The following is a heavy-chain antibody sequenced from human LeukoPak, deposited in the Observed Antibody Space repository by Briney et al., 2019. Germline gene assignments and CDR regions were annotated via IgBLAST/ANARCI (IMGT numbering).Heavy chain of an antibody. CDR3: ARLPLVRGVINAFDI. D-gene: IGHD3-10*01. CDR2: IYYSGST. CDR1: GGSISSSNYF. V-gene: IGHV4-39*01. J-gene: IGHJ3*02. Sequence: SETLSLTCTVSGGSISSSNYFWAWIRQPPGTGLEWIGNIYYSGSTYYNPSLKSRVTISVDTSKNQFSLKLSSVTAGDTAVYYCARLPLVRGVINAFDIWGQGTMVTVSS.